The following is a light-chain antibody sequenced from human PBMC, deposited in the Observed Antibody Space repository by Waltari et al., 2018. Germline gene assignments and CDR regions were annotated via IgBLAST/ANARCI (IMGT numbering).Light chain of an antibody. V-gene: IGLV2-23*02. Sequence: QSALTQPASVSGSPGQSITISCTGTNSEVGKYKLVSWYQQHPGKAPKLMIYEVSKRPSGISYRFSGSKSGDTASLTISGLQAEDEAEYYCCSYTGGSIPVIFGGGTKLTVL. CDR3: CSYTGGSIPVI. CDR1: NSEVGKYKL. CDR2: EVS. J-gene: IGLJ2*01.